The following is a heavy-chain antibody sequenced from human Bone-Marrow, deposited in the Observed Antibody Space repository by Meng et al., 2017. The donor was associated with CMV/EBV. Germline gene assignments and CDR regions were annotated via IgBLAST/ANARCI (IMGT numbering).Heavy chain of an antibody. J-gene: IGHJ6*02. CDR2: ISSSGSTI. CDR1: GFTFSDYY. CDR3: AREAVYCSSTSCYQEGMDV. V-gene: IGHV3-11*04. Sequence: GESLKISCAASGFTFSDYYMSWIRQAPGKGLEWVSYISSSGSTIYYADSVKGRFTISRDNAKNSLYLQMNSLRAEDTAVYYCAREAVYCSSTSCYQEGMDVWGQGTTVTVSS. D-gene: IGHD2-2*01.